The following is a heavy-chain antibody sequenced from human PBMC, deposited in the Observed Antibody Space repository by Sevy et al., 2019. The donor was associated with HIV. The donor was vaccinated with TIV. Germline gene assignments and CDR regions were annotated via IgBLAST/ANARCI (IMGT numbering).Heavy chain of an antibody. CDR2: FKSKTDGATR. CDR1: GFTFSKAR. J-gene: IGHJ4*02. V-gene: IGHV3-15*01. Sequence: GGSLRLSCVASGFTFSKARMSWVRQAPGKGLEWVGRFKSKTDGATRDLAAPVKGRIIISSNNSKNTLYLQISNLEIEDTCVYFCAAGVGASDFDYWGQGTLVTVSS. CDR3: AAGVGASDFDY. D-gene: IGHD1-26*01.